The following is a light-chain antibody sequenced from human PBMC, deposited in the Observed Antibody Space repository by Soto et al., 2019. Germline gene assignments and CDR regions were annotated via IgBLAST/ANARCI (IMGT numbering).Light chain of an antibody. CDR1: QSLNRC. V-gene: IGKV1-5*01. Sequence: DIELIQSPSSLSASVLDSVTITCRASQSLNRCLAWYHQKPGKAPKLLIYDASSLKSGVTSRFSGSGSGTEFALTISSLQPDDFATYYCQQYNTYSCTFGQGTKVDIK. CDR2: DAS. CDR3: QQYNTYSCT. J-gene: IGKJ1*01.